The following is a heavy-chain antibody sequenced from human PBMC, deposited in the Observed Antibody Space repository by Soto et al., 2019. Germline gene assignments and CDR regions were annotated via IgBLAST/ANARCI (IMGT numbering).Heavy chain of an antibody. D-gene: IGHD2-21*02. J-gene: IGHJ4*02. Sequence: QLQLQESGSGLVKASQTLSLTCAVSGDSINSRGYSWSWIRQPPGKGLVWIGYISHSGTTYYNPSLKSRLSISMDRSTNQFSLKLKSVSAADTAVYYCARAPHRIGVVTAIPSYFDYWGQVVLVTVSS. CDR2: ISHSGTT. V-gene: IGHV4-30-2*01. CDR1: GDSINSRGYS. CDR3: ARAPHRIGVVTAIPSYFDY.